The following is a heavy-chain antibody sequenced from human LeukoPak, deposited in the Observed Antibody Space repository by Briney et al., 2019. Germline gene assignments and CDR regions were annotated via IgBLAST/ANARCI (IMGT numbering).Heavy chain of an antibody. J-gene: IGHJ4*02. V-gene: IGHV3-33*06. CDR3: AKGNWRL. CDR1: GFTFSSYG. Sequence: PGRXXXXSXAXSGFTFSSYGMHWVRQAPGKGLEWVAVIWYDGSNKYYADSVKGRFTISRDNSKNTLYLQMNSLRAEDTAVYYCAKGNWRLWGQGTLVTVSS. CDR2: IWYDGSNK. D-gene: IGHD3-3*01.